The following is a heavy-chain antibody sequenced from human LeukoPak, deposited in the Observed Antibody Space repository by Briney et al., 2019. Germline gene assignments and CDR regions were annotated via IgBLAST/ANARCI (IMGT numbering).Heavy chain of an antibody. Sequence: SETLSLTCTLSGGTVTSSTYFWGWMRQPPGKGLEWIGRISYSGATYYNPSLKSRVSMSVHTSKNQFSLKLSSVTAADTAVYYCARDGFYYHYYMDVWGEGTTVTVSS. CDR2: ISYSGAT. J-gene: IGHJ6*03. V-gene: IGHV4-39*07. CDR1: GGTVTSSTYF. CDR3: ARDGFYYHYYMDV. D-gene: IGHD1-14*01.